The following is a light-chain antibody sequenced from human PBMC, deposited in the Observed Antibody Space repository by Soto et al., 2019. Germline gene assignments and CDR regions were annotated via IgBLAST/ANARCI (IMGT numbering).Light chain of an antibody. CDR3: LQALHTPLT. CDR2: LCS. V-gene: IGKV2-28*01. J-gene: IGKJ4*01. CDR1: QSLLHSNGYNY. Sequence: DIVMTQSPLSLPVTPGEPASISCRSSQSLLHSNGYNYLDWYLQKPGQSPQLLVYLCSIRASGVPGMFSGSGSGTDFTLKISRVEAEDVGVYYCLQALHTPLTFGGGTKVDIK.